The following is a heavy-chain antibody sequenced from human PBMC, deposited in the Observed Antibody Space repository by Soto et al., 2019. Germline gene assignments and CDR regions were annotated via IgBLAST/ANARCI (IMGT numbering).Heavy chain of an antibody. CDR3: AREGPRPYYYYGMDV. J-gene: IGHJ6*02. Sequence: QAQLEQSGAEVKKPGASVKVSCKSSGYTFSTSGISWVRQAPGQGLEWMGWISTYNDDANYAQRFQGRVTMTTDTPTSTTFMELRSLRSDDTAVYYCAREGPRPYYYYGMDVWGQGTTVTVSS. V-gene: IGHV1-18*01. CDR1: GYTFSTSG. D-gene: IGHD6-6*01. CDR2: ISTYNDDA.